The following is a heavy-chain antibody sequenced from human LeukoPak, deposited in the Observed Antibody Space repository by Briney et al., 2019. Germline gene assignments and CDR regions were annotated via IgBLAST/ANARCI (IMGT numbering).Heavy chain of an antibody. CDR3: GMSGDRVPLQDDVFDV. J-gene: IGHJ3*01. Sequence: GESLKISCKVSGYSFTSYCIVWVRQMPGKGLEWMGIIYPGDSGPTYSPSFQGQVTISVYKSINTAYLQWSSLQASDTAMYYCGMSGDRVPLQDDVFDVWGQGTMVTVST. V-gene: IGHV5-51*01. CDR2: IYPGDSGP. CDR1: GYSFTSYC. D-gene: IGHD1-26*01.